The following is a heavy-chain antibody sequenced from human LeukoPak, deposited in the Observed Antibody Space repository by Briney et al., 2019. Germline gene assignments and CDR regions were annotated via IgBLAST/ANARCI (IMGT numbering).Heavy chain of an antibody. V-gene: IGHV1-46*01. CDR3: ARTPRAPASTDHDYYFMDV. J-gene: IGHJ6*03. Sequence: ASVKVSCKTSGYIFTSYYMHWVRQAPGQGLEWMGVINPRDGSTSYTEKFQGRLTLTSDTSTRTVYMELRTLRSEDTAVYYCARTPRAPASTDHDYYFMDVWGRGTTVTVSS. CDR2: INPRDGST. CDR1: GYIFTSYY. D-gene: IGHD6-13*01.